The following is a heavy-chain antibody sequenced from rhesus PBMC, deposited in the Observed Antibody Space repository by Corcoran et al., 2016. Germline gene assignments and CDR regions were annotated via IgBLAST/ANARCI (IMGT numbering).Heavy chain of an antibody. CDR2: ISNGGGST. V-gene: IGHV3S5*01. D-gene: IGHD3-34*01. CDR3: AKVGDWGDYYVDY. Sequence: EVQLVESGGGLVQPGGSLRLSCAASGFTFSSYGMSWVRQAPGKGLEWVSYISNGGGSTYYADSVQGRFTISSDNSKNTLSLQMNSLRAEDTAVYYCAKVGDWGDYYVDYWGQGVLVTVSS. J-gene: IGHJ4*01. CDR1: GFTFSSYG.